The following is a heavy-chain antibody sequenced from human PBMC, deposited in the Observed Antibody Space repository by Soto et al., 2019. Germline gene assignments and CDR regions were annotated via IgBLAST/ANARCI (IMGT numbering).Heavy chain of an antibody. CDR3: TKDFIAPRGVFDI. Sequence: GGSLRLSCAASGFTFSNAWMSWVRQAPGKGLEWVGRIKSKTDGGTTDYAAPVKGRFTISRDDSKNTLYLQMNSLKTEDTAVYNCTKDFIAPRGVFDIGGQGKMVTVSS. V-gene: IGHV3-15*01. D-gene: IGHD6-13*01. CDR2: IKSKTDGGTT. J-gene: IGHJ3*02. CDR1: GFTFSNAW.